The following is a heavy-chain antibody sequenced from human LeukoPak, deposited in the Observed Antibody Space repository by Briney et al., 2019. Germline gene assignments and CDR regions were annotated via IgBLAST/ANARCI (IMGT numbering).Heavy chain of an antibody. V-gene: IGHV3-23*01. J-gene: IGHJ6*02. CDR3: AKGSRGRHVGIVPYYATEF. CDR2: ISGSGGST. CDR1: GFTFITSA. D-gene: IGHD4-23*01. Sequence: GGSLRLSCGASGFTFITSAMSCVRQAPGKGLEWVSVISGSGGSTYYADSMKGRFTISRDNSKNTLFLQMNSLRAEDTAVYYCAKGSRGRHVGIVPYYATEFWGQQSTVCVSS.